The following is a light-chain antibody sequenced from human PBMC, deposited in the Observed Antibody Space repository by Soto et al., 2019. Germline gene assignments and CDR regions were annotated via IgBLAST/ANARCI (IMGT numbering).Light chain of an antibody. J-gene: IGLJ1*01. CDR3: SSYTSSNTHV. CDR1: GSDLGGYDY. V-gene: IGLV2-14*01. Sequence: QSALTQPASVSGSPGQSITISCTGTGSDLGGYDYVSWYQQHPGKAPKLMIYDVSNRPSGVSNRFSGSKSGNTASLTISGLQAEDEADYYCSSYTSSNTHVFGTGTKLTVL. CDR2: DVS.